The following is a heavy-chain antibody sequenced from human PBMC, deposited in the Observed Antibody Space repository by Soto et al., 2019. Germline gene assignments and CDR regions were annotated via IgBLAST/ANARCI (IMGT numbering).Heavy chain of an antibody. D-gene: IGHD3-22*01. J-gene: IGHJ4*02. Sequence: GSLRLSYAASGFTFSSYAMSWVRQAPGKGLEWVSAISGSGVSTYYADSVKGRFTISRDNSKNTLYLQMNSLRAEDTAVYYCAKSPGMYYYDSSGYYHYDYWGQGALVTVSS. CDR2: ISGSGVST. V-gene: IGHV3-23*01. CDR1: GFTFSSYA. CDR3: AKSPGMYYYDSSGYYHYDY.